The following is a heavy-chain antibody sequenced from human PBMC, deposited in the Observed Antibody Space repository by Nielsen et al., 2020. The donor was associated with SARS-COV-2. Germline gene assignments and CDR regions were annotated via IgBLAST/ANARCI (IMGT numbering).Heavy chain of an antibody. CDR2: ISYDGSNK. CDR1: GFTFSSYG. D-gene: IGHD6-13*01. J-gene: IGHJ6*02. CDR3: AKDRSGASSWFGGYYYYGMDV. V-gene: IGHV3-30*18. Sequence: GGSLRLSCAASGFTFSSYGMHWVRQAPGKGLEWVAVISYDGSNKYYADSVKGRFTISRDNSKNTLYLQMNSLRAEDTAVYYCAKDRSGASSWFGGYYYYGMDVWGQGTTVTVSS.